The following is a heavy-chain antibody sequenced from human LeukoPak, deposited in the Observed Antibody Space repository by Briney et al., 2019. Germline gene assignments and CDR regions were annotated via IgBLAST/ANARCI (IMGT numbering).Heavy chain of an antibody. CDR2: IIPIFGTA. CDR1: GGTFSSYA. CDR3: ARGDYGGNPGPNYYYYYYMDV. D-gene: IGHD4-23*01. V-gene: IGHV1-69*13. J-gene: IGHJ6*03. Sequence: ASVKVSCKASGGTFSSYAISWVRQAPGQGLEWMGGIIPIFGTANYAQKFQGRVTITADESTSTAYMELSSLRSEDTAVYYCARGDYGGNPGPNYYYYYYMDVWGKGTTVTVSS.